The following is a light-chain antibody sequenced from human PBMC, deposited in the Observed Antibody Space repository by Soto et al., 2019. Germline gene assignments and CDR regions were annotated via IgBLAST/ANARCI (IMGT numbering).Light chain of an antibody. V-gene: IGLV2-14*01. CDR1: SSDVGGYNY. CDR3: SSYTSSSTYV. CDR2: EVS. Sequence: QSVLTQPPSASGSPGQSVTISCTGTSSDVGGYNYVSWHQLHPGKAPKLMVYEVSNRPSGVSNRFSGSKSGNTASLTISGLQAEDEADYYCSSYTSSSTYVFGTGTKATVL. J-gene: IGLJ1*01.